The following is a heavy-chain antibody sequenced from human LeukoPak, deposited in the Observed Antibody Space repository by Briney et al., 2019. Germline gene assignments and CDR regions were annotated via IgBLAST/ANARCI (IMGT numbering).Heavy chain of an antibody. CDR2: IYHSGST. V-gene: IGHV4-38-2*02. J-gene: IGHJ4*02. CDR1: GYSISSGYY. D-gene: IGHD3-22*01. CDR3: AAYDSSGFVGY. Sequence: SETLSLTCTVSGYSISSGYYWGWIRQPPGKGLEWIGSIYHSGSTYYNPSLKSRVTISVDTSKNQFSLKLSSVTAADTAVYYCAAYDSSGFVGYWGQGTLVTVSS.